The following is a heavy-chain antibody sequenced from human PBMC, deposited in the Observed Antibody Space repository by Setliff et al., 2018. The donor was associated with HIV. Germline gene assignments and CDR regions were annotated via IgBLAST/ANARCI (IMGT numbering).Heavy chain of an antibody. CDR2: IYYSGST. Sequence: ETLSLTCTGSGGSISSYYWSWIRQPPGEGLEWIGYIYYSGSTNYNPSLKSRVTISVDTSKNQFSLKLSSVTAADTAVYYCARGYYNFWSGYPPLDYWGQGTLVTVSS. J-gene: IGHJ4*02. V-gene: IGHV4-59*01. CDR1: GGSISSYY. CDR3: ARGYYNFWSGYPPLDY. D-gene: IGHD3-3*01.